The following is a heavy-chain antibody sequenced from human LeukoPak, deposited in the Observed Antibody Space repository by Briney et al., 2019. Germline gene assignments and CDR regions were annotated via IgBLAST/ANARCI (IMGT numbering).Heavy chain of an antibody. D-gene: IGHD1-26*01. Sequence: SETLSLTCTVSGGSISSYYWSWIRQPPGKGLEWIEYIYYSGSTNYNPSLKSRVTISVDTSKNQFSLKLSSVTAADTAVYYCARAARVWELLGYYFDYWGQGTLVTVSS. CDR2: IYYSGST. J-gene: IGHJ4*02. CDR3: ARAARVWELLGYYFDY. V-gene: IGHV4-59*01. CDR1: GGSISSYY.